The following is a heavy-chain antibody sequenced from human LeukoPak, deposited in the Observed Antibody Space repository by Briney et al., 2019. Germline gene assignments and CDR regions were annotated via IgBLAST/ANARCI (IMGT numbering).Heavy chain of an antibody. CDR1: GYTLTELS. D-gene: IGHD3-10*01. Sequence: ASVKVSCKVSGYTLTELSMHWVRQAPGNGLEWMGGFDPEDGETIYAQKFQGRVTMTRNTSISTAYMELSSLRSEDTAVYYCATAEYYYGSGSSYGMDVWGQGTTVTVSS. CDR2: FDPEDGET. J-gene: IGHJ6*02. V-gene: IGHV1-24*01. CDR3: ATAEYYYGSGSSYGMDV.